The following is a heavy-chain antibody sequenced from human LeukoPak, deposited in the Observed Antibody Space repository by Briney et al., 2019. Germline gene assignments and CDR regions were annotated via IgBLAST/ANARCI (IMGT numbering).Heavy chain of an antibody. CDR2: TYYRSKWYN. CDR3: ARLVEYSSSSSYYYYYMDV. J-gene: IGHJ6*03. V-gene: IGHV6-1*01. CDR1: GDSVSSNSAA. Sequence: SQTLSLTCAISGDSVSSNSAAWNWIRQSPSRGLEWLGGTYYRSKWYNDYAVSVKSRIIINPDTSKNQFSLQLNSVTPEDTAVYYCARLVEYSSSSSYYYYYMDVWGKGTTVTVSS. D-gene: IGHD6-6*01.